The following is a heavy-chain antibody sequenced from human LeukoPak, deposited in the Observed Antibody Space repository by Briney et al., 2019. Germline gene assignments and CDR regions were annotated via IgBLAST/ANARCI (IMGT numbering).Heavy chain of an antibody. Sequence: SQTLSLTCAVSGGSIGSGGYSWSWIRQPPGKGLEWNGYIYHSGSTYYNPSLKSQFTISVDRSKKQFFLKLTPVHAGDTACDSCARGRLTTPWFHPWGQGTLVTVSS. V-gene: IGHV4-30-2*01. J-gene: IGHJ5*02. CDR3: ARGRLTTPWFHP. D-gene: IGHD4-17*01. CDR1: GGSIGSGGYS. CDR2: IYHSGST.